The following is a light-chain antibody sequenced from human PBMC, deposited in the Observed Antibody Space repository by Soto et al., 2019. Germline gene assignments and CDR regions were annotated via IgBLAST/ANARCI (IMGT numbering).Light chain of an antibody. CDR1: SSNIGRNT. J-gene: IGLJ3*02. CDR2: NND. CDR3: AAWDASLNCWL. V-gene: IGLV1-44*01. Sequence: QSVLAQPPSASATPGQRVTISCSGSSSNIGRNTVNWYQQVPGTPPKLLIYNNDQRPSGVPDRFSGSKSGTSASLAISGLQSADEADYYCAAWDASLNCWLFGGGTKLTVL.